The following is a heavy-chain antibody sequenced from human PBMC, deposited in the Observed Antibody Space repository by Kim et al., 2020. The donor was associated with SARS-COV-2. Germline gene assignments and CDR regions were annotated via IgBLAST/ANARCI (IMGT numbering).Heavy chain of an antibody. Sequence: GGSLRLSCVASGFTFDNYGMHWVRQAPGKGLEWVAIIWYDGSSQYYGDSVKGRFTISRDNSKNTLYLQMNSLRGEDTAVYYCARGGVGFDYWGQGTLVTVSS. V-gene: IGHV3-33*01. CDR2: IWYDGSSQ. CDR1: GFTFDNYG. CDR3: ARGGVGFDY. D-gene: IGHD3-10*01. J-gene: IGHJ4*02.